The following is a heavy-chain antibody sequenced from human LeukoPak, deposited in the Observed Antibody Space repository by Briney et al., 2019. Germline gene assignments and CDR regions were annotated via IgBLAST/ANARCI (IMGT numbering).Heavy chain of an antibody. V-gene: IGHV1-69*05. D-gene: IGHD3-22*01. CDR1: GDTFSSYA. CDR2: IIPIFGTA. Sequence: SVKVSCKASGDTFSSYAISWVRQAPGQGLECMGGIIPIFGTANYAQKFQGRVTITTDESTSTAYMELSSLRSGDTGVYYCAISFGSSGYYYVNWFEPWGRGTVVTVSS. J-gene: IGHJ5*02. CDR3: AISFGSSGYYYVNWFEP.